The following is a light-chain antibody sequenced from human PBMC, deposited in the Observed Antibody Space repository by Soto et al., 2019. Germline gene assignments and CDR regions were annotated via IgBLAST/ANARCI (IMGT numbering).Light chain of an antibody. CDR3: QEYKNAPLT. CDR1: QDISNY. CDR2: TAS. Sequence: DIQVTQSPSSLSAAVGDRVTITCRASQDISNYLAWYQQKPGKVPKLLIYTASSLQSGVPSRFSGSGSGTDFTLTVSSLQPEDVATYYCQEYKNAPLTSGGGTRLEI. J-gene: IGKJ5*01. V-gene: IGKV1-27*01.